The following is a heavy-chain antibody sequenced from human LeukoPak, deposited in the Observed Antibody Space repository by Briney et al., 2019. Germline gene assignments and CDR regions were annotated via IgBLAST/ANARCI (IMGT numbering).Heavy chain of an antibody. D-gene: IGHD6-6*01. V-gene: IGHV1-18*01. CDR2: ISAYNGNT. CDR3: ATGLGAHDAFDI. Sequence: GSVKVSCKTSGYPFTSYGVSWVRQAPGQGHEWMGWISAYNGNTDYAQTFQGRVTMTTDTSTSTAYMELRSLRSEDTAVYYCATGLGAHDAFDIWGQGTMVTVSS. J-gene: IGHJ3*02. CDR1: GYPFTSYG.